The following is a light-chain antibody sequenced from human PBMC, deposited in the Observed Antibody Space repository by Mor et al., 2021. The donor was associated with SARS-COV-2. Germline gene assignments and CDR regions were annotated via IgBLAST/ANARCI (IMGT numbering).Light chain of an antibody. V-gene: IGLV2-23*02. CDR3: NSYAGSYTYV. J-gene: IGLJ1*01. CDR2: AVT. Sequence: YQQHPGKAPTILIYAVTQRPSGVSHRFSGSKSGNTASLTISGLQAEDEADYCNSYAGSYTYVFGTGTSVTVL.